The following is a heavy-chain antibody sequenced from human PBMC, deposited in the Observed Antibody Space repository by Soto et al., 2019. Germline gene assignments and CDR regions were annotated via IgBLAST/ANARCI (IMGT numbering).Heavy chain of an antibody. V-gene: IGHV4-34*01. CDR2: INHSGST. CDR3: ARGATDYGDSRGIFDY. Sequence: QVQLQQWGAGLLKPSETLSLTCAVYGGSFSGYYWSWIRQPPGKGLEWIGEINHSGSTNYNPSLKSRVTISVDTSKNQFSLKLSSVTAADTAVYYCARGATDYGDSRGIFDYWGQGTLVTVSS. CDR1: GGSFSGYY. D-gene: IGHD4-17*01. J-gene: IGHJ4*02.